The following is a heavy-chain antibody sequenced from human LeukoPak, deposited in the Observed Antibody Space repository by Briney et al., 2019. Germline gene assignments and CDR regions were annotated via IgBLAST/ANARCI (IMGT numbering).Heavy chain of an antibody. CDR3: ARDHAATYYYDSSGYLDY. V-gene: IGHV3-30-3*01. CDR1: GFTFSSYA. D-gene: IGHD3-22*01. J-gene: IGHJ4*02. CDR2: ISYDGSNK. Sequence: GGSLRLSCAASGFTFSSYAMHWVRQAPGKGLEWVAVISYDGSNKYYADSVKGRFTISRDNSKNTLYLQMNSLRAEDTAVYYCARDHAATYYYDSSGYLDYWGQGTLVTVSS.